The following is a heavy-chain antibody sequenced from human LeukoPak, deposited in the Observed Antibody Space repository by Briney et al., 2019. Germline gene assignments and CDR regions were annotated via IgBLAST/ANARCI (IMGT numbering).Heavy chain of an antibody. V-gene: IGHV4-39*01. CDR3: ARPYYSGGYFDY. D-gene: IGHD3-10*01. J-gene: IGHJ4*02. CDR2: IYYSGST. CDR1: GDSISSSSYY. Sequence: SETLSLTCTVSGDSISSSSYYWGWIRQPPGKGLEWIGSIYYSGSTYYNPSLKSRVTISVDTSKNQFSLQLSSVTAADTAVYYCARPYYSGGYFDYWGQGTLVTVSS.